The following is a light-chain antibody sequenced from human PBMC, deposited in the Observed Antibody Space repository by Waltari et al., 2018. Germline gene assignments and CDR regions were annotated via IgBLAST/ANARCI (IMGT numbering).Light chain of an antibody. CDR2: YIN. CDR3: SVWDDSLNGVI. V-gene: IGLV1-44*01. CDR1: SPDIGRNT. J-gene: IGLJ2*01. Sequence: QSVLTQPPSASWTPGQRVTTSWSGGSPDIGRNTVHWYQHVPGTAPKLLIYYINQRPSGVPDRFSGSMSDTSAFLAISGLQAEDEATYYCSVWDDSLNGVIFGGGTNLAVL.